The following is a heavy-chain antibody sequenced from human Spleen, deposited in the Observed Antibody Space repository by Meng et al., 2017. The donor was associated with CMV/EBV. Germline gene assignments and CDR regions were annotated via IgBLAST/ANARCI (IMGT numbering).Heavy chain of an antibody. CDR1: GFTFSSYA. V-gene: IGHV3-30-3*01. CDR2: ISYDGSNK. Sequence: GESLKISCAASGFTFSSYAMHWVRQAPGKGLEWVAVISYDGSNKYYADSVKGRFTISRDNSKNTLYLQMNSLRAEDTAVYYCARRREQWLGHWYFDLWGRGTLVTVSS. D-gene: IGHD6-19*01. CDR3: ARRREQWLGHWYFDL. J-gene: IGHJ2*01.